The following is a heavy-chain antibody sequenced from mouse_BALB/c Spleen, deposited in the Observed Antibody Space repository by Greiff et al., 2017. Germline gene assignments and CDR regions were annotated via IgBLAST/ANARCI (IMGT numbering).Heavy chain of an antibody. V-gene: IGHV3-2*02. Sequence: EVKLQESGPGLVKPSQSLSLTCTVTGYSITSDYAWNWIRQFPGNKLEWMGYISYSGSTSYNPSLKSRISITRDTSKNQFFLQLNSVTTEDTATYYCAISSPYFDVWGAGTTVTVSS. CDR1: GYSITSDYA. J-gene: IGHJ1*01. CDR3: AISSPYFDV. CDR2: ISYSGST. D-gene: IGHD1-3*01.